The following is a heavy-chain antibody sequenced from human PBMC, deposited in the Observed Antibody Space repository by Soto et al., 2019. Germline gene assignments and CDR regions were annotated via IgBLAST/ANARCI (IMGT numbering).Heavy chain of an antibody. CDR3: ARANGSSWYNWFDP. J-gene: IGHJ5*02. V-gene: IGHV1-69*01. D-gene: IGHD6-13*01. CDR1: GGTFSSYG. Sequence: QVLLVQSGAELKKPGSSVKVSCRASGGTFSSYGISWVRQAPGQGLEWMGGIIPLFGTTNYAHKFRGRVTVTADESTRTIYMELTSLRFEDTAIYYCARANGSSWYNWFDPWGQGTLVTVSS. CDR2: IIPLFGTT.